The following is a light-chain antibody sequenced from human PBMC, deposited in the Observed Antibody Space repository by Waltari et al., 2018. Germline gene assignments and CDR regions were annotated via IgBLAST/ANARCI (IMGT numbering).Light chain of an antibody. Sequence: GDSVTITCRASQSISNYLNWYQQKPGEARNLLIYAASSLQRGVPSRFSGSGSGTDFTLSINSLQPEDFGTYYCQQSYSIPWTFGQGTKVEIK. CDR2: AAS. CDR1: QSISNY. V-gene: IGKV1-39*01. J-gene: IGKJ1*01. CDR3: QQSYSIPWT.